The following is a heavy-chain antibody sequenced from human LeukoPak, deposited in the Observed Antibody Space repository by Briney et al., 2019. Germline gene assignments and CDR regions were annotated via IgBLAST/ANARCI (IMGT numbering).Heavy chain of an antibody. Sequence: SETLSLTCTVSGGSISSSYWWSWVRQPPGKGLEWIGEIYPSGSTNYNPSLKTSLKNRVTISVDTSKNQFSLKLSSVTAADTAVYYCARGSRSPEGGLLYVYWGQGTLVTVSS. D-gene: IGHD3-10*01. CDR2: IYPSGST. CDR3: ARGSRSPEGGLLYVY. V-gene: IGHV4-4*02. CDR1: GGSISSSYW. J-gene: IGHJ4*02.